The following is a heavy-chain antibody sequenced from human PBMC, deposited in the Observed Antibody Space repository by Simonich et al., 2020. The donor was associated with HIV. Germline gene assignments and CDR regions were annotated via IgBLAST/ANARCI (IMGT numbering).Heavy chain of an antibody. CDR1: GFTFGHYA. V-gene: IGHV3-49*04. CDR3: SRYGGDYNLWSGYPDAFDI. CDR2: IRSKAYGGTT. J-gene: IGHJ3*02. Sequence: EVQLVESGGGLVQPGRSLRLSCTASGFTFGHYAMSWVRQAPGKGLDWLGFIRSKAYGGTTEYAASVKGRFTISREDSKSIAYLQMNSLKTEDTAVYYCSRYGGDYNLWSGYPDAFDIWGQGTMVTVSS. D-gene: IGHD3-3*01.